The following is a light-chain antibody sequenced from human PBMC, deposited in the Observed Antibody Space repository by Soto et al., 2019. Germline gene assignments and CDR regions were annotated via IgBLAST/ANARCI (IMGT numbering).Light chain of an antibody. J-gene: IGLJ1*01. V-gene: IGLV7-46*01. CDR3: LLSYNGPYV. CDR2: DTT. Sequence: QAFVTQEPSLTVCPGGTVTLTCGSSTGAVTNGHYPYWFQQKPGQAPRTLIYDTTNRHSWTPARFSGSLLGGKAALTLSGAQPEDEAEYYCLLSYNGPYVFGTGTKVTVL. CDR1: TGAVTNGHY.